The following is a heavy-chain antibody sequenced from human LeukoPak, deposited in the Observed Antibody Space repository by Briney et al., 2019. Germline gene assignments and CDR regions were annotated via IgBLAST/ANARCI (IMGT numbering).Heavy chain of an antibody. CDR2: IYYSGRT. V-gene: IGHV4-31*03. J-gene: IGHJ6*02. CDR1: GCSISSGDYY. D-gene: IGHD3-3*01. CDR3: ARDRYDSYPMDV. Sequence: PSETLSLTCTVSGCSISSGDYYWSWIRQQPGKSLEWIGYIYYSGRTYYNPSLKSRVTISVDTSKNQFSLKLNSVTAADTAVYYCARDRYDSYPMDVWGQGTTVTVSS.